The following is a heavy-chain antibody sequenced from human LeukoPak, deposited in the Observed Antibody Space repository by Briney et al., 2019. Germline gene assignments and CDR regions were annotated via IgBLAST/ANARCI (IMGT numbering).Heavy chain of an antibody. Sequence: SETLSLTCAVYGGSFSGYYWSWIRQPPGKGLEWIGEINHSGSTNYNPSLKSRVTISVDTSKNQYSLKLRSVTAADTAVYYCVRGHMIVGPWGQGTLVTVSS. CDR1: GGSFSGYY. V-gene: IGHV4-34*01. J-gene: IGHJ5*02. CDR2: INHSGST. CDR3: VRGHMIVGP. D-gene: IGHD3-22*01.